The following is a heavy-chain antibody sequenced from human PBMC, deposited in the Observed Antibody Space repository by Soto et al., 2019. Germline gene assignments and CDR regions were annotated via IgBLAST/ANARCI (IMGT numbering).Heavy chain of an antibody. V-gene: IGHV4-31*03. J-gene: IGHJ1*01. D-gene: IGHD6-19*01. CDR3: VTGSGWYFS. CDR2: IYYRGST. CDR1: GGSISSGGYY. Sequence: SETLSLTCTVSGGSISSGGYYWSWIRQHPGKGLEWIGDIYYRGSTYYNPSLKRRVTISVDTSKNQFSLKLSSVTAADTAVYYCVTGSGWYFSRGPDTLVTVSS.